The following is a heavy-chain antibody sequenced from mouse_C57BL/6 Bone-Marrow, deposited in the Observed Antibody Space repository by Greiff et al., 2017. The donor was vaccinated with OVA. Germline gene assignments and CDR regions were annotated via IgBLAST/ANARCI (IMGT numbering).Heavy chain of an antibody. CDR2: FNPYNDDT. Sequence: VHVKQSGAELVKPGASVKMSCKASGYTLTTYRIEWIKQNHGKSLEWIGNFNPYNDDTKYNEKFKDKATLTVEKSSSTVYLALSRLTSDDSAVYYCAREGINYYGSSSVWFAYWGQGTLVTVSA. CDR1: GYTLTTYR. V-gene: IGHV1-47*01. CDR3: AREGINYYGSSSVWFAY. J-gene: IGHJ3*01. D-gene: IGHD1-1*01.